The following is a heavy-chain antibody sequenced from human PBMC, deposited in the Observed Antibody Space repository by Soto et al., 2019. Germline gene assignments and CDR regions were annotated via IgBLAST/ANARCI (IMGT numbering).Heavy chain of an antibody. V-gene: IGHV3-23*01. CDR1: GFTFSSYA. CDR2: IGGSGGST. CDR3: AKFGWLSPLGYYYGMDV. J-gene: IGHJ6*02. Sequence: GGSLRLSCAASGFTFSSYAMSWVRQAPGKGLEWVSAIGGSGGSTYYADSVKGRFTISRDNSKNTLYLQMNSLRAEDTAVYYCAKFGWLSPLGYYYGMDVWGQGTTVTVSS. D-gene: IGHD3-10*01.